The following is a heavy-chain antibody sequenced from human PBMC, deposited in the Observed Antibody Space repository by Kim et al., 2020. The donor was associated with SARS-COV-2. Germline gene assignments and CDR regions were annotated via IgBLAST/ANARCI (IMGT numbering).Heavy chain of an antibody. V-gene: IGHV1-69*13. Sequence: SVKVSCKASGGTFSSYAISWVRQAPGQGLEWMGGIIPIFGTANYAQKFQGRVTITADESTSTAYMELSSPRSEDTAVYYCATPRGDTAMGPYYYYGMDVWGQGTTVTVSS. D-gene: IGHD5-18*01. CDR3: ATPRGDTAMGPYYYYGMDV. J-gene: IGHJ6*02. CDR2: IIPIFGTA. CDR1: GGTFSSYA.